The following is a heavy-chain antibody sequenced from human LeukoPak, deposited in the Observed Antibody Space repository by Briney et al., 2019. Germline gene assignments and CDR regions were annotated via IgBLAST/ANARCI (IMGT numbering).Heavy chain of an antibody. D-gene: IGHD5-18*01. CDR1: GGTFSSYA. Sequence: SVKVSCKASGGTFSSYAISWVRQAPGQGLEWMGGIIPIFGTANYAQKLQGRVTMTTDTSTSTAYMELRSLRSDDTAVYYCARVVDRRGYSYAIDYWGQGTLVTVSS. J-gene: IGHJ4*02. CDR3: ARVVDRRGYSYAIDY. V-gene: IGHV1-69*05. CDR2: IIPIFGTA.